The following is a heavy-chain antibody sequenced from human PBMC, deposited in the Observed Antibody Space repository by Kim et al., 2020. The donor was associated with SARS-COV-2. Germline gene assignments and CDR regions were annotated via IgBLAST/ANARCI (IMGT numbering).Heavy chain of an antibody. Sequence: GESLKISCKDSGYTFTSQWIAWVRQMPGKGLEWIGIIYADDSDTRYSPSFQGQVTISVDKSISTAYLQWNSLRASDTAMYYCASGGGSGSFYKFDHWGQGTLVTVSS. D-gene: IGHD3-10*01. CDR3: ASGGGSGSFYKFDH. CDR2: IYADDSDT. CDR1: GYTFTSQW. J-gene: IGHJ4*02. V-gene: IGHV5-51*01.